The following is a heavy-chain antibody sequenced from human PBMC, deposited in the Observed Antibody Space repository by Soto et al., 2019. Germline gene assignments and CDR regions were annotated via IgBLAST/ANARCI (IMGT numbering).Heavy chain of an antibody. CDR3: ASLSYCTNGVCYNYGMEV. J-gene: IGHJ6*02. CDR2: IDPSDSYT. D-gene: IGHD2-8*01. V-gene: IGHV5-10-1*01. Sequence: LKISCKGSGYSFTSYWISWLRQMPGKVLEWMGMIDPSDSYTNYSPSFQGHVTISADKSISTAYLQWSSLKASDTAMYYCASLSYCTNGVCYNYGMEVWGQGTTVTVSS. CDR1: GYSFTSYW.